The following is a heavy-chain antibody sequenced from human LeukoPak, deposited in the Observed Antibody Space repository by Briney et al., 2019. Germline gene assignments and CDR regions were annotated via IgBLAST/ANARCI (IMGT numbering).Heavy chain of an antibody. CDR1: GFTFSDYY. V-gene: IGHV3-11*05. CDR3: ARVYSDGYNSYFDY. J-gene: IGHJ4*02. Sequence: GGSLRLSCAASGFTFSDYYMSWIRQAPGKGLEWVSYISSSSSYTNDADSVKGRFTISRDNAKNSLYLQMNSLRAEDTAVYYCARVYSDGYNSYFDYWGQGTLVTVSS. D-gene: IGHD5-24*01. CDR2: ISSSSSYT.